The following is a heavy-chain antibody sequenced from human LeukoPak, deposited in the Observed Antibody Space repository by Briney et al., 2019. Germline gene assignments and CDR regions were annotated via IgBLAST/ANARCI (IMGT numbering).Heavy chain of an antibody. CDR3: ARAFGGVIGNLDC. Sequence: PSETLSLTCTVSGGSISRGGYYWSWIRQHPGKGLEWIGHIYYSGSTYYNPSLKSRVTISVDTSKNQFSLKLSSVTAADTAVYYCARAFGGVIGNLDCWGQGTLVTVSS. CDR2: IYYSGST. CDR1: GGSISRGGYY. D-gene: IGHD3-16*02. J-gene: IGHJ4*02. V-gene: IGHV4-31*03.